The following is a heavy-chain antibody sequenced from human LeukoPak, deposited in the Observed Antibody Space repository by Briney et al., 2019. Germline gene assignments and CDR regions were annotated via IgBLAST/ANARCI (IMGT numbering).Heavy chain of an antibody. Sequence: GGSLRLSCAASGFTFSSYWMHWVRQAPGKGLVWVSRINSDGSSTSYADSVKGRFTISRDNAKNTLYPQMNSLRAEDTAVYYCASPSLYDIFSFDYWGQGTLVTVSS. D-gene: IGHD3-9*01. V-gene: IGHV3-74*01. J-gene: IGHJ4*02. CDR1: GFTFSSYW. CDR3: ASPSLYDIFSFDY. CDR2: INSDGSST.